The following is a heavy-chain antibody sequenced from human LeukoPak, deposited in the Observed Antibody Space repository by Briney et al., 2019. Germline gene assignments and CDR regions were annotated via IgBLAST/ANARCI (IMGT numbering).Heavy chain of an antibody. D-gene: IGHD2-21*02. J-gene: IGHJ4*02. CDR2: IYHTGST. V-gene: IGHV4-39*01. CDR3: AKSDGYSLIDY. CDR1: GASISGSGYY. Sequence: NPSETLSLTCAVSGASISGSGYYWGWIRQPPGMELQWIGNIYHTGSTYYNASLQSRVTISIDTSKNQFSLRLNSVTAADTAMYYCAKSDGYSLIDYWGQGTLVTVSS.